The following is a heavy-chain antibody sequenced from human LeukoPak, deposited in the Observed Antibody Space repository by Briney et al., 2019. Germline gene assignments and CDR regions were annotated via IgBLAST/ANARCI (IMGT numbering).Heavy chain of an antibody. CDR1: GASISSYY. D-gene: IGHD3-10*01. CDR2: IYTSGST. V-gene: IGHV4-4*07. Sequence: SESLSLTCTVSGASISSYYWSWIRQPAGKVLEWIGHIYTSGSTNYNPSLKSRVTLSVDTSKNQFSLKLTSVTAADTALYYCARWAGRGFQHWGQGTLVTVSS. J-gene: IGHJ1*01. CDR3: ARWAGRGFQH.